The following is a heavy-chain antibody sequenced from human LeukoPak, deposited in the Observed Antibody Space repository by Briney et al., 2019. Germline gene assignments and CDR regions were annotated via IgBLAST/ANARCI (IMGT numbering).Heavy chain of an antibody. CDR2: INPNSGGT. D-gene: IGHD2-2*02. J-gene: IGHJ5*02. CDR3: ARDIVVVPAAILGDNWFDP. V-gene: IGHV1-2*02. Sequence: ASVKVSCKASGYTFTGYYMHWVRQAPGQGLEWMGWINPNSGGTNYAQKFQGRVTMTRDTSISTAYMELSRLRSDDTAVYYCARDIVVVPAAILGDNWFDPWGQGTLVTVSS. CDR1: GYTFTGYY.